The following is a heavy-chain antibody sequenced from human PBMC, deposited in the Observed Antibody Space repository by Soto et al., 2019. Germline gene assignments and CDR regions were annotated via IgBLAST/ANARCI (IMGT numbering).Heavy chain of an antibody. J-gene: IGHJ6*02. CDR2: ISGSGGST. Sequence: GGSLRLSCAASGFTFSSYAMSWVRQAPGKGLEWVSAISGSGGSTYYADSVKGRFTISRDNSKNTLYLQMNSLRAEDTAVYYCAKMACGGDCLPYYYYGMDVWGQGTTVTVSS. CDR3: AKMACGGDCLPYYYYGMDV. D-gene: IGHD2-21*02. V-gene: IGHV3-23*01. CDR1: GFTFSSYA.